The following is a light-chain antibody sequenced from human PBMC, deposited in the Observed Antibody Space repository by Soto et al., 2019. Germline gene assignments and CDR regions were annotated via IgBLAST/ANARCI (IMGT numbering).Light chain of an antibody. CDR2: ATS. CDR3: QQTYSTPLT. V-gene: IGKV1-39*01. Sequence: DIQMTQSPSSLSASVGDRVTITCRASQSISTYLNWYQQKPGKAPKVLIYATSSLHSGVPSRFSGSGSETEFTLTISSLLPEDFATYFCQQTYSTPLTFGGGTKVEIK. CDR1: QSISTY. J-gene: IGKJ4*01.